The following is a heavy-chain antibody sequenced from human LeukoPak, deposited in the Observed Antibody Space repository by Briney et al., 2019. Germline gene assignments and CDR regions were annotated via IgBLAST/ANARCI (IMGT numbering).Heavy chain of an antibody. CDR2: ITWNSGSI. CDR1: GFTFDDYA. V-gene: IGHV3-9*03. Sequence: GGSLRLSCVASGFTFDDYAMQWVRQAPGKGLEWVSSITWNSGSIVYADSVKGRFTTSRDNAKNSLYLQMNSLRADDMALYYCAKGVGYSYGVAFDIWGQGTKVTVSS. D-gene: IGHD5-18*01. J-gene: IGHJ3*02. CDR3: AKGVGYSYGVAFDI.